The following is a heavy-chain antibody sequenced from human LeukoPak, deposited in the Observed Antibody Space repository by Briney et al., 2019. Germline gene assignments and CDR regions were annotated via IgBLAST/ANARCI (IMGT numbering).Heavy chain of an antibody. CDR3: ARRGNPTYYYDSSAPYYFDY. J-gene: IGHJ4*02. CDR1: GYSFTSYG. Sequence: GASVKVSCKASGYSFTSYGISWVRQAPGQGLEWMGWISVYNGNTNYAQKLQGRVTMTTDTSTSTAYMELRSLRSDDTAVYYCARRGNPTYYYDSSAPYYFDYWGQGTLVTVSS. CDR2: ISVYNGNT. D-gene: IGHD3-22*01. V-gene: IGHV1-18*01.